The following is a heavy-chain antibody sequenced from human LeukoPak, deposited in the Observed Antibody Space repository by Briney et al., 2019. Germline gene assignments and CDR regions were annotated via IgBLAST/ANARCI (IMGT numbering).Heavy chain of an antibody. CDR2: IYYSGST. V-gene: IGHV4-31*03. Sequence: SETLSLTCTVSGGSISSGGYYWSWIRQHPGKGLEWIGYIYYSGSTYYNPSLKSRVTISVDTSKNQFSLKLSSVTAADTAVYYCARDTVRGDGYNYDSWGQGTLVTVSS. D-gene: IGHD5-24*01. J-gene: IGHJ5*01. CDR1: GGSISSGGYY. CDR3: ARDTVRGDGYNYDS.